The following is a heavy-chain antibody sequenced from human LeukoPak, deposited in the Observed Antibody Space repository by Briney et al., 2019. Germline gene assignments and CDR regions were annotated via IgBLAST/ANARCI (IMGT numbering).Heavy chain of an antibody. CDR3: ARRREDSTAFSH. CDR1: GHDFNNYW. J-gene: IGHJ4*02. Sequence: GESLKISCQASGHDFNNYWIAWVRQMPGKGLEWMGIIYPLDSETRYSPSFQGQVTISVDKYTNTAFLQWSSLKASGSARYYCARRREDSTAFSHWGQGTLLTVSS. V-gene: IGHV5-51*01. D-gene: IGHD6-13*01. CDR2: IYPLDSET.